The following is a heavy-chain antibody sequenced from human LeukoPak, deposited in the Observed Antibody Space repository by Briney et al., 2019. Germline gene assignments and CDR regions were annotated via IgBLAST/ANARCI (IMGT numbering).Heavy chain of an antibody. D-gene: IGHD6-13*01. V-gene: IGHV4-4*07. CDR2: IYTSGST. CDR3: ARAVSIAAAATIHDY. Sequence: PSETLSLTCTVSGGSISNYYWSWIRQPAGKGLDWIGRIYTSGSTNYNPSLKSRVSMSVDTSKNQFSLKLTSVTAADTAVYYCARAVSIAAAATIHDYWGQGTLVTVSS. CDR1: GGSISNYY. J-gene: IGHJ4*02.